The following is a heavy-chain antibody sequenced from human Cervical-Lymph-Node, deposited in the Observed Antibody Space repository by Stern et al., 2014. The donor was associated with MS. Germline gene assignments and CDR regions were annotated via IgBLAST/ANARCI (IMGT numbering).Heavy chain of an antibody. CDR3: ATGRIPTAGNIDF. V-gene: IGHV1-24*01. D-gene: IGHD6-13*01. CDR2: FDPEEGGT. Sequence: QVQLQQSGAEVKKPGASVKVSCKVSGHTVSELAIQWVRQAPGKGLEWMGGFDPEEGGTIYAQKFQGRVTMPEDTSRDTAYMELNSLTSDDTAVYYCATGRIPTAGNIDFWVQGTLVTVSS. J-gene: IGHJ4*02. CDR1: GHTVSELA.